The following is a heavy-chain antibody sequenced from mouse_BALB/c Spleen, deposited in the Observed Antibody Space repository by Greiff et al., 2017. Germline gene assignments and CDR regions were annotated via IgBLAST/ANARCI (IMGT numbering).Heavy chain of an antibody. V-gene: IGHV1-9*01. CDR2: ILPGSGST. CDR3: ARRLRDYAMDY. J-gene: IGHJ4*01. CDR1: GYTFSSYW. D-gene: IGHD2-4*01. Sequence: QVQLKQSGAELMKPGASVKISCKATGYTFSSYWIEWVKQRPGHGLEWIGEILPGSGSTNYNEKFKGKATFTADTSSNTAYMQLSSLTSEDSAVYYCARRLRDYAMDYWGQGTSVTVSS.